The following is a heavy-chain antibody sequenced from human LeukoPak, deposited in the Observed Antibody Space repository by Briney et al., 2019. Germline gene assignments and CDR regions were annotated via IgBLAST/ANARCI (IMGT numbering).Heavy chain of an antibody. D-gene: IGHD3-3*01. V-gene: IGHV3-30-3*01. CDR3: AKDPTIFGVVIIRAPYFDY. Sequence: GGSLRLSCAASGFTFSSYAMHWVRQAPGKGLEWVAVISYDGSNKYYADSVKGRFTISRDNSKNTLYLQMNSLRAEDTAVYYCAKDPTIFGVVIIRAPYFDYWGQGTLVTVSS. CDR2: ISYDGSNK. J-gene: IGHJ4*02. CDR1: GFTFSSYA.